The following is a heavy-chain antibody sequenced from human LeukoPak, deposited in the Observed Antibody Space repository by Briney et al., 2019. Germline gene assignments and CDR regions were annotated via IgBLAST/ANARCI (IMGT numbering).Heavy chain of an antibody. Sequence: PGGSLRLSCAASGFTFSGCAMSWVRQAPGKGLEWVSAISGSGGSTYYADSVKGRFTISRDNSKNTLYLQMNSLRAEDTGVYFCARLPTFYYDSSGYHYDYWGQGTLVTVSS. CDR1: GFTFSGCA. CDR3: ARLPTFYYDSSGYHYDY. J-gene: IGHJ4*02. D-gene: IGHD3-22*01. V-gene: IGHV3-23*01. CDR2: ISGSGGST.